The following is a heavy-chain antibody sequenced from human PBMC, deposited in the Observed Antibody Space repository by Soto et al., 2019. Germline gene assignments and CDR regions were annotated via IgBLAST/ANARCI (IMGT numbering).Heavy chain of an antibody. J-gene: IGHJ6*02. CDR3: AKDLERGGWPKGPYYYYYGMDV. CDR2: ISYDGSNK. D-gene: IGHD1-1*01. Sequence: GGSLRLSCAASGFTFSSYGMRWVRQAPGKGLEWVAVISYDGSNKYYADSVKGRFTISRDNSKNTLYLQMNSLRAEDTAVYYCAKDLERGGWPKGPYYYYYGMDVWGQGTTVTVSS. CDR1: GFTFSSYG. V-gene: IGHV3-30*18.